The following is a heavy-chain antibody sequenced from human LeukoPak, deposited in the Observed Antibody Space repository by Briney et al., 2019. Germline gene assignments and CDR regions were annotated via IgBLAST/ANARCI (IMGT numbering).Heavy chain of an antibody. CDR3: VRDRMGVYYYYGMDV. D-gene: IGHD3-16*01. J-gene: IGHJ6*02. Sequence: GGSLRLSCAASGFTVSSNYMSWVRQAPGKGLEWVSIIYSGGSTYYADSVKGRFTISRDNSKNTLYLQMNYLRAEDTAVYYCVRDRMGVYYYYGMDVWGQGTTVTVSS. CDR2: IYSGGST. CDR1: GFTVSSNY. V-gene: IGHV3-66*01.